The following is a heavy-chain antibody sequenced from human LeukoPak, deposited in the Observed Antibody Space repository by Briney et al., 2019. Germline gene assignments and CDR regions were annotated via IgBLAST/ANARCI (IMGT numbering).Heavy chain of an antibody. J-gene: IGHJ4*02. CDR1: GGSISSYY. V-gene: IGHV4-59*01. CDR3: ARGRGQWLVPSFDY. Sequence: KPSETLSLTCTVSGGSISSYYWSWLRQPPGEGLEWIGYIYYSGRANYNPSLKSRVTISVDTSKNQFSLKLSSVTAADTAVYYCARGRGQWLVPSFDYWGQGTLVTVSS. D-gene: IGHD6-19*01. CDR2: IYYSGRA.